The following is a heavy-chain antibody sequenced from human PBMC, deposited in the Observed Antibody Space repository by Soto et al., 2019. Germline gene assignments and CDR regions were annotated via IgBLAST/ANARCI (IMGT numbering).Heavy chain of an antibody. Sequence: QVQLVQSGAEVKKPGASVKVSCKASGYTFTRNAIHWVRQAPGQRLEWIGKIDAGNGNTKYSQKFQGRVTITRDTYASVASMEMSTFGSEDTSIYYCARSDTDYSSFDDWGQGTLFTVSS. CDR3: ARSDTDYSSFDD. J-gene: IGHJ4*02. CDR2: IDAGNGNT. CDR1: GYTFTRNA. D-gene: IGHD2-21*01. V-gene: IGHV1-3*01.